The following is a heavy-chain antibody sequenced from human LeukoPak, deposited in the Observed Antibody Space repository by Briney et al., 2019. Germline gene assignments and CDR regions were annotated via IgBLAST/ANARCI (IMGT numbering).Heavy chain of an antibody. CDR2: IWYDGSNK. V-gene: IGHV3-33*01. CDR3: ARVSRRYCSSTSCYTLQY. CDR1: GFTFSSYG. Sequence: GGSLRFSCAASGFTFSSYGMHWVRQAPGKGLEWVAVIWYDGSNKYYADSVKGRFTISRDNSKNTLYLQMNSLRAEDTAVYYCARVSRRYCSSTSCYTLQYWGQGTLVTVSS. J-gene: IGHJ4*02. D-gene: IGHD2-2*02.